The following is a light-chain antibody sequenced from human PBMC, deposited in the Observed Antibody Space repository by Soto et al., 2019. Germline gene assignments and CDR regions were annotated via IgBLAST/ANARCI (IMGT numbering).Light chain of an antibody. V-gene: IGKV1-5*03. CDR2: KVS. CDR1: QNIGSW. J-gene: IGKJ1*01. Sequence: DIRMTQSPSTLSASVGDRVNMTCRATQNIGSWVAWYQQQPWKGPKFLINKVSILESGVPSRTSGRGSGTEFTLTISSLQPDDFAPYYCLQFNTFPWTSGQGNKVEIK. CDR3: LQFNTFPWT.